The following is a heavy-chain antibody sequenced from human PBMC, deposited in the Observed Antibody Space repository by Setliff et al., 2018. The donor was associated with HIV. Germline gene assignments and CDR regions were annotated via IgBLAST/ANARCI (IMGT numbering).Heavy chain of an antibody. J-gene: IGHJ4*02. Sequence: ASVKVSCKASGYTFTDYYIYWVRQAPGQGLEWMGRINPNSGGTHYAQKFQGRVTMTGDTSVSTAYMELSGLGLDDTAVYYCAREWGITVTLDYWSQGTLVTVSS. D-gene: IGHD4-17*01. CDR3: AREWGITVTLDY. CDR1: GYTFTDYY. V-gene: IGHV1-2*06. CDR2: INPNSGGT.